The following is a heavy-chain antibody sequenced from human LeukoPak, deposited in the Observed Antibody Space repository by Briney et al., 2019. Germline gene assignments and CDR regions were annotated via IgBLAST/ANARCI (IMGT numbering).Heavy chain of an antibody. V-gene: IGHV3-11*01. CDR1: GFTFSDCY. J-gene: IGHJ4*02. CDR3: ARDRSTAVAGPEGY. Sequence: PGGSLRLSCAASGFTFSDCYMSWIRQAPGKGLEWVSYISSSGSTIYYADSVKGRFTISRDNAKNSLYLQMNSLRAEDTAVYYCARDRSTAVAGPEGYWGQGTLVTVSS. CDR2: ISSSGSTI. D-gene: IGHD6-19*01.